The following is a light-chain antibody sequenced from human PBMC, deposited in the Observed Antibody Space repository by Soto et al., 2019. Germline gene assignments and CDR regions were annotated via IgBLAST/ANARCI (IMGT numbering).Light chain of an antibody. CDR3: QHYNNWPPIT. Sequence: EIVMTQSPATLSVSPGEGTTLSCRTSQSVGSNLAWYQQKPGQAPRLVIFGASTRATGIPARFSGSGSGTEFTLTISSLQSEDFAVYYCQHYNNWPPITFGQGTRLEIK. V-gene: IGKV3-15*01. CDR2: GAS. J-gene: IGKJ5*01. CDR1: QSVGSN.